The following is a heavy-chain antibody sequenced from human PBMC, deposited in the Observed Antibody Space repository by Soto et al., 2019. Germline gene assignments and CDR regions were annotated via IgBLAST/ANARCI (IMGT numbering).Heavy chain of an antibody. CDR3: ARAHEVAWFDS. Sequence: PGGSLRLSCTASGFSFGSYTMNWVRRAPGKGLQWVASITNRGTHTYSADSVKGRFTISRDNDKNSLYLQMNNLRAEDTATYYCARAHEVAWFDSWGLGTLVTVSS. J-gene: IGHJ5*01. CDR1: GFSFGSYT. D-gene: IGHD2-15*01. CDR2: ITNRGTHT. V-gene: IGHV3-21*06.